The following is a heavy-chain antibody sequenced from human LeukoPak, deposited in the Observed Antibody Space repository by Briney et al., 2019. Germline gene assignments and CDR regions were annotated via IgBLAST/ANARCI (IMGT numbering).Heavy chain of an antibody. CDR1: GFIFSNYD. J-gene: IGHJ4*02. Sequence: PGGSLRLSCAASGFIFSNYDMHWVRQAPGKGLEWVAFIRYDGSNKYYADSVKGRFTISRDNSKNTLYLQMNSLRAEDTAVYYCANTGSGSYLRAFDYWGQGTLVTVSS. CDR2: IRYDGSNK. CDR3: ANTGSGSYLRAFDY. D-gene: IGHD1-26*01. V-gene: IGHV3-30*02.